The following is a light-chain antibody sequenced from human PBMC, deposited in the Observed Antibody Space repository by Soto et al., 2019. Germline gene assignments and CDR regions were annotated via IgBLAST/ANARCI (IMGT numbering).Light chain of an antibody. Sequence: QSVLTQPPSASGTPGQRVAISCSGSSSNIGSYSVNWYQQLPGTAPKLLIYSNNQRPSGVPDRFSGSKSGTSASLAISGLQSDDEADYYCAAWDDCLNLVFGGGTKLTVL. J-gene: IGLJ2*01. CDR2: SNN. CDR1: SSNIGSYS. CDR3: AAWDDCLNLV. V-gene: IGLV1-44*01.